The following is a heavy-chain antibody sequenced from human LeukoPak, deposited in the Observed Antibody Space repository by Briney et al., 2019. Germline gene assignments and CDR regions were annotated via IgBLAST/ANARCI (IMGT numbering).Heavy chain of an antibody. D-gene: IGHD2-2*01. CDR1: GFTFSSYA. CDR3: ARDLQYLLLMGEIDY. Sequence: GRSLRLSCAASGFTFSSYAMHWVRQAPGKVLEWVAVISYDGSNKYYADSVKGRFTISRDNSKNTLYLQMNSLRAEDTAVYYCARDLQYLLLMGEIDYWGQGTLVTVSS. CDR2: ISYDGSNK. V-gene: IGHV3-30*04. J-gene: IGHJ4*02.